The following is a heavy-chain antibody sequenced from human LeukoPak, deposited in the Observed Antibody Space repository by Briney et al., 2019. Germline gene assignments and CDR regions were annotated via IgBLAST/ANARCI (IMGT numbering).Heavy chain of an antibody. Sequence: PGGSLRLSCAASGFTFSRHWMSWVRQAPGKGLEWVANTKQDGSEKHYVDSVKGRFTISRDNAKNSLYLQMNSLRADDTAVYYCARGLAAAGTRGPYWGQGTLVTVSS. CDR3: ARGLAAAGTRGPY. CDR2: TKQDGSEK. D-gene: IGHD6-13*01. V-gene: IGHV3-7*04. CDR1: GFTFSRHW. J-gene: IGHJ4*02.